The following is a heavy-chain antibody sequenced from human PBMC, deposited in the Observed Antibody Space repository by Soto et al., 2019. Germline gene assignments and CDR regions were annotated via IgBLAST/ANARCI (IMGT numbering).Heavy chain of an antibody. Sequence: QVQLVQSGAEVKKPGSSVKVSCKASGGTFSSCAISWVRQAPGQGLEWMGGIIPIFGTANYAQKFQGRVTITADESTSTAYMELSSLRSEDTAVYYSARGREDGYNNEYFQHWGQGTLVTVSS. CDR1: GGTFSSCA. CDR2: IIPIFGTA. CDR3: ARGREDGYNNEYFQH. V-gene: IGHV1-69*01. J-gene: IGHJ1*01. D-gene: IGHD5-12*01.